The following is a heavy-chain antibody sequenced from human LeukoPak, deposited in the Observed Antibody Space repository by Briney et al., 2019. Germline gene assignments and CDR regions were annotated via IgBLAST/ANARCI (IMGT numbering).Heavy chain of an antibody. D-gene: IGHD6-19*01. V-gene: IGHV3-66*01. J-gene: IGHJ4*02. CDR3: ARESRGWSYFDY. Sequence: GGSLRLSCAASGFTVSSSYMSWVRQAPGKGLEWVSVIYSGGSTYSADSVKGRFTISRDISKNTLYLQMNSLRAEDTAVYYCARESRGWSYFDYWGQGTLVTVSS. CDR2: IYSGGST. CDR1: GFTVSSSY.